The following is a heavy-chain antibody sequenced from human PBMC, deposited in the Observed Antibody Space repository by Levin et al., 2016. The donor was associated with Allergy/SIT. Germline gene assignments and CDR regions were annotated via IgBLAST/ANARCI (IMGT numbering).Heavy chain of an antibody. CDR3: AKGGRGEWELLLWTLDY. CDR2: ISGSGGST. V-gene: IGHV3-23*01. D-gene: IGHD1-26*01. J-gene: IGHJ4*02. Sequence: GGSLRLSCAASGFTFSSYAMSWVRQAPGKGLEWVSAISGSGGSTYYADSVKGRFTISRDNSKNTLYLQMNSLRAEDTALYYCAKGGRGEWELLLWTLDYWGQGTLVTVSS. CDR1: GFTFSSYA.